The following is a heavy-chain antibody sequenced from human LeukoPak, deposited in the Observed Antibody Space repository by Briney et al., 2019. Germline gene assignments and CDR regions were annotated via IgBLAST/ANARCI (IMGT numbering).Heavy chain of an antibody. CDR3: ARGSVGAFDY. J-gene: IGHJ4*02. Sequence: GGSLRLSCAASGFTFSSYSMNWVRQAPGRGLEWVSSISSSSSYIYYADSVKGRFTISRDNAKNSLYLQMNSLRAEDTAVYYCARGSVGAFDYWGQGTLVTVSS. V-gene: IGHV3-21*01. CDR1: GFTFSSYS. CDR2: ISSSSSYI. D-gene: IGHD1-26*01.